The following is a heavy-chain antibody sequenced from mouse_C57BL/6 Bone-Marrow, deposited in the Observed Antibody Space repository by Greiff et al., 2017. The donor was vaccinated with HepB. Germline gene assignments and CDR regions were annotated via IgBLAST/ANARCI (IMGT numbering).Heavy chain of an antibody. CDR3: ARSGGYDERDY. CDR2: IYPRDGST. J-gene: IGHJ4*01. CDR1: GYTFTSYD. Sequence: QVQLKQSGPELVKPGASVKLSCKASGYTFTSYDINWVKQRPGQGLEWIGWIYPRDGSTKYNEKFKGKATLTVDTSSSTAYMELHSLTSEDSAVYFCARSGGYDERDYWGQGTSVTVSS. V-gene: IGHV1-85*01. D-gene: IGHD2-2*01.